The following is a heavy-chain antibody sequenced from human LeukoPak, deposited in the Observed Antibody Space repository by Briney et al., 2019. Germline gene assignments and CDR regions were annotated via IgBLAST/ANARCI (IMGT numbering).Heavy chain of an antibody. V-gene: IGHV1-18*04. CDR3: ASYCSGGSCYPYDAFDI. Sequence: ASVKVSCKASGYTFTSYGISWVRQAPGQGLEWMGWISAYNGNTNYAQKLQGRVTMTTDTSTSTAYVELRSLRSDDTAVYYCASYCSGGSCYPYDAFDIWGQGTMVTVSS. D-gene: IGHD2-15*01. J-gene: IGHJ3*02. CDR1: GYTFTSYG. CDR2: ISAYNGNT.